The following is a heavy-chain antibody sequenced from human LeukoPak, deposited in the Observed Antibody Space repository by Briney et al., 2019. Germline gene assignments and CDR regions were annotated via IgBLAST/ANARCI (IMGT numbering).Heavy chain of an antibody. D-gene: IGHD7-27*01. Sequence: SETLSLTCTVSGGSISTSNYYWGWIRQPPGKGLEWIGNIFYSGSTYYSPSLRSRVTISLDTSRNQFSLKQSSVTAADTAVYYCARGDWGSPDYYYMDVWGKGTTVTISS. J-gene: IGHJ6*03. CDR1: GGSISTSNYY. CDR2: IFYSGST. CDR3: ARGDWGSPDYYYMDV. V-gene: IGHV4-39*07.